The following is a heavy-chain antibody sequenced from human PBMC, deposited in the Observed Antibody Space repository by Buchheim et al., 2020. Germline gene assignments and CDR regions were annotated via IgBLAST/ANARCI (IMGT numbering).Heavy chain of an antibody. J-gene: IGHJ6*02. CDR1: GVSISSSSYY. CDR2: IYYSGST. CDR3: ARHGMVQGPAYYYYGMDV. V-gene: IGHV4-39*01. D-gene: IGHD3-10*01. Sequence: QLQLQESGPGLVKPSETLSLTCTVSGVSISSSSYYWGWIRQPPGKGLEWIGSIYYSGSTSYNPSLKSRGTISVDTSKNQFSLKLSSVTAADTAVYYCARHGMVQGPAYYYYGMDVWGQGTT.